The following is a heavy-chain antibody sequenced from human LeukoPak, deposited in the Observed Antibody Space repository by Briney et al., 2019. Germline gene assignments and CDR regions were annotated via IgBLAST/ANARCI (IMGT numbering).Heavy chain of an antibody. Sequence: RSGGSLRLSCAASGFTFSSYAMSWVRQAPGKGREWVSAISGSGGSTYYADSVKGRFTISRDNSKNTLYLQMNSLRAEDTAVYYCANGGAVAGDYWGQGTLVTVSS. D-gene: IGHD6-19*01. V-gene: IGHV3-23*01. J-gene: IGHJ4*02. CDR2: ISGSGGST. CDR3: ANGGAVAGDY. CDR1: GFTFSSYA.